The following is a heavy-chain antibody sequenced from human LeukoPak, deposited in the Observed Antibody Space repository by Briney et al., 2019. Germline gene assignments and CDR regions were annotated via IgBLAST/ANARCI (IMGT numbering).Heavy chain of an antibody. CDR2: ITSNGGST. CDR1: GFTFSTNS. J-gene: IGHJ5*02. Sequence: GGSLRLSCSASGFTFSTNSMHWVRQAPGKGLEFVSAITSNGGSTYYADSVKGRFTISRDNSKNTLYLQLSSLRAEDTAVYYCVTVGMTSIWSYLRFDPRGQGTLVSVSS. V-gene: IGHV3-64D*08. CDR3: VTVGMTSIWSYLRFDP. D-gene: IGHD1-26*01.